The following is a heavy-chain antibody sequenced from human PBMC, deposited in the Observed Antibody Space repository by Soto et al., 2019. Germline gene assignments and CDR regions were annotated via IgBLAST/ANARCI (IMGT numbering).Heavy chain of an antibody. J-gene: IGHJ4*02. CDR1: GGSISSYY. Sequence: SETLSLTCTVSGGSISSYYWSWIRQPPGKGLEWIGYIYYSGSTNYNPSLKSRVTISVDTSKNQFSLKLSSVTAADTAVYYCGRIGGYSYDPTPNFDYWGQGTLVTVSS. D-gene: IGHD5-18*01. CDR2: IYYSGST. V-gene: IGHV4-59*01. CDR3: GRIGGYSYDPTPNFDY.